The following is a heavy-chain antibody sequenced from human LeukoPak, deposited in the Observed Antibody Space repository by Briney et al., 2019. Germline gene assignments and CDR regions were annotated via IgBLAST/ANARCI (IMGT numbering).Heavy chain of an antibody. CDR3: AKDHGGYSYGYTVMYYFDY. J-gene: IGHJ4*02. CDR2: ISGSGGSI. CDR1: GFTFSSYA. D-gene: IGHD5-18*01. V-gene: IGHV3-23*01. Sequence: PGGSLRLSCAASGFTFSSYAMSWVRQAPGKGLEWVSAISGSGGSIYYADSVKGRFTISRDNSKNTLYMQMNSLRAEDTAVYYCAKDHGGYSYGYTVMYYFDYWGQGTLVTVSS.